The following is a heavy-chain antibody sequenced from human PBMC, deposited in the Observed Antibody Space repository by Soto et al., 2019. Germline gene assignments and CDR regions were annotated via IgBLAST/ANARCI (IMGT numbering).Heavy chain of an antibody. D-gene: IGHD6-19*01. V-gene: IGHV4-59*08. Sequence: PSETLSLTCTVSGGSISSYYWSLIRQPPGKGLEWIGYIYYSGSTNYNPSLKSRVTISVDTSKNQFSLKLSSVTAADTAVYYCARQVGGWAPWYFDYWGQGTLVTVS. CDR3: ARQVGGWAPWYFDY. CDR1: GGSISSYY. CDR2: IYYSGST. J-gene: IGHJ4*02.